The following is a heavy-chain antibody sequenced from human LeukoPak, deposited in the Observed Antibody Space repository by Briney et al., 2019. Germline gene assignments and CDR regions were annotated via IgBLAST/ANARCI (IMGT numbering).Heavy chain of an antibody. D-gene: IGHD1-26*01. CDR3: ASRLEGATYHFDY. Sequence: GGSLRLSCAASGFTFSYYGMHWVRQAPGKGLDWVAFIRYDGNDKYYADSVKGRFTISKDTPRNTLYLQMNSLRVEDTAVYYCASRLEGATYHFDYWGQGTLVTVSS. J-gene: IGHJ4*02. CDR2: IRYDGNDK. CDR1: GFTFSYYG. V-gene: IGHV3-30*02.